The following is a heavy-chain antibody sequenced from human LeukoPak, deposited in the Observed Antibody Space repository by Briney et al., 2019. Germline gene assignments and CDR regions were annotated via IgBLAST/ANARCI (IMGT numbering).Heavy chain of an antibody. CDR1: GGSISSSGYS. V-gene: IGHV4-30-2*01. D-gene: IGHD4-17*01. Sequence: SQTLSLTCAVSGGSISSSGYSWSWIRQPPGKGLEWIGYIYHSGSTYYNPSLKSRVTISVDRSKNQFSLKLSSVTAADTAVYYCARARTTVTYFDYWGQGTLVTVSS. CDR2: IYHSGST. CDR3: ARARTTVTYFDY. J-gene: IGHJ4*02.